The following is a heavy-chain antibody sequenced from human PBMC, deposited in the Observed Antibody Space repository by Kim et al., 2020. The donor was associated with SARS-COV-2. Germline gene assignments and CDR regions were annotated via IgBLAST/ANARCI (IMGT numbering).Heavy chain of an antibody. CDR3: ARANYDADNWFDP. D-gene: IGHD3-3*01. CDR1: GGSISSGDYY. CDR2: IYYSGST. V-gene: IGHV4-30-4*01. Sequence: SETLSLTCTVSGGSISSGDYYWSWIRQPPGKGLEWIGYIYYSGSTYYNPSLKSRVTISVDTSKNQFSLKLSSVTAADTAVYYCARANYDADNWFDPWGQGTLVTVSS. J-gene: IGHJ5*02.